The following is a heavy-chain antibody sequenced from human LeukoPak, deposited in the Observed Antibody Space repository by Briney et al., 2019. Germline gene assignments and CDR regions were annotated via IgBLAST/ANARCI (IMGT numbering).Heavy chain of an antibody. D-gene: IGHD3-16*01. Sequence: GGSLRLSCAASGFTFSGYGIHWVRQAPGKRLEWVAFIQYNGSNKYYADSVKGRFTISRDNSKNTLFLQMNSLRAEDTAVYYCANMASFGGLWGDDAFDIWGQGTMVTVSS. V-gene: IGHV3-30*02. CDR2: IQYNGSNK. CDR1: GFTFSGYG. CDR3: ANMASFGGLWGDDAFDI. J-gene: IGHJ3*02.